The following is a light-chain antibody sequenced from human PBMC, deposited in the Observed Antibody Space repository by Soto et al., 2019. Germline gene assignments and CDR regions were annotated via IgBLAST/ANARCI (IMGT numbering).Light chain of an antibody. Sequence: EIVLTQSPGTLSLSPGERATLSFRASQSVSSSYLAWYQQKPGQAPRLLISGASSRATGIPDRFSGSGSATDFTLTISRLEPEDFAVYYCQQYGSTSYTFGQGTKVDIK. V-gene: IGKV3-20*01. CDR3: QQYGSTSYT. CDR1: QSVSSSY. CDR2: GAS. J-gene: IGKJ2*01.